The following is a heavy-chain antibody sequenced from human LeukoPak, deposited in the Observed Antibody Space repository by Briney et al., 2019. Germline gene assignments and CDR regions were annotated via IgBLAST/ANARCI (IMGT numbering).Heavy chain of an antibody. CDR3: AKDSAFSSYSH. D-gene: IGHD2-15*01. CDR1: GLTFSSYA. Sequence: SGGSLRLSCAASGLTFSSYAMSWVRQAPGKGLEWVSAISGSGGSTYYAASVKGRFTISRDDSKNMVLLQMDSLRAEDTARYYCAKDSAFSSYSHWGQGALVTVSS. CDR2: ISGSGGST. V-gene: IGHV3-23*01. J-gene: IGHJ1*01.